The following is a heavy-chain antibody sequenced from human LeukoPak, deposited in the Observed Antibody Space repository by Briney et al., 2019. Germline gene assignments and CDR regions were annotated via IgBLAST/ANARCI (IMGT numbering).Heavy chain of an antibody. Sequence: GGSLSLSCAASGFTFSSYSMTWVRQAPGKGLEWVSYISSSSSTIYYADSVKGQLTISRDNAKNSLYLQMNSLRAEDTAVYYCAREVRDYVWGSYRPSLDYWGQGTLVTVSS. CDR1: GFTFSSYS. CDR2: ISSSSSTI. CDR3: AREVRDYVWGSYRPSLDY. D-gene: IGHD3-16*02. J-gene: IGHJ4*02. V-gene: IGHV3-48*01.